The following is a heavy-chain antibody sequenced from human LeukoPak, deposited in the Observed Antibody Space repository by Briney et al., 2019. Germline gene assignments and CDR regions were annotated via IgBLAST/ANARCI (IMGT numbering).Heavy chain of an antibody. CDR2: INHSGST. D-gene: IGHD3-3*01. V-gene: IGHV4-34*01. CDR3: ARGFFEFDP. Sequence: SETLSLTCAVYGGSFSGYYWSWIRQPPGEGLEWIGEINHSGSTNYNPSLKSRVTISVDTSKNQFSLKLSSVTAADTAVYYCARGFFEFDPWGQGTLVTVSS. J-gene: IGHJ5*02. CDR1: GGSFSGYY.